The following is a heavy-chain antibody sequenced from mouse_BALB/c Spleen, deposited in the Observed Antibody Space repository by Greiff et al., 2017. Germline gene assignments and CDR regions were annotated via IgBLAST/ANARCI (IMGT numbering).Heavy chain of an antibody. CDR3: ARGYGYDLY. J-gene: IGHJ2*01. CDR1: GFTFSSYA. D-gene: IGHD2-2*01. Sequence: EVQLVESGGGLVKPGGSLKLSCAASGFTFSSYAMSWVRQTPEKRLEWVASISSGGSTYYPDSVKGRFTISRDNARNILYLQMSSLRSEDTAMYYCARGYGYDLYWGQGTTLTVSS. V-gene: IGHV5-6-5*01. CDR2: ISSGGST.